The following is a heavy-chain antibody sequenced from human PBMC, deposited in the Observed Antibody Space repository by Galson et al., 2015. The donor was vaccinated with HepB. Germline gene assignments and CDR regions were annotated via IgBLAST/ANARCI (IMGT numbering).Heavy chain of an antibody. J-gene: IGHJ4*02. CDR1: GFSFSSYA. CDR2: LSGSGAST. Sequence: SLRLSCAASGFSFSSYAMSWVRQAPGKGLEWVSALSGSGASTYYADSVKGRFTISRDNSKNTLYLQMNSLRAEDTAVYYCAKDSHYDSTGCYGSTIDYWGQGTLVTVSS. D-gene: IGHD3-22*01. V-gene: IGHV3-23*01. CDR3: AKDSHYDSTGCYGSTIDY.